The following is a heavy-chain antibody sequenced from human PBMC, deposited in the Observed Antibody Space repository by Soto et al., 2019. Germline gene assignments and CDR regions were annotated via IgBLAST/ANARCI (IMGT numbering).Heavy chain of an antibody. D-gene: IGHD3-3*01. CDR3: AKIVGFWRGFPYGPLDY. V-gene: IGHV3-23*01. J-gene: IGHJ4*02. CDR2: ISGSGGST. CDR1: GFTFSSYA. Sequence: GGSLRLSCAASGFTFSSYAMSWVRQAPGKGLEWVSAISGSGGSTYYADSVKGRFTISRDNSKNTLYLQMNSLRAEDTAVYYCAKIVGFWRGFPYGPLDYWGQGTLVTVSS.